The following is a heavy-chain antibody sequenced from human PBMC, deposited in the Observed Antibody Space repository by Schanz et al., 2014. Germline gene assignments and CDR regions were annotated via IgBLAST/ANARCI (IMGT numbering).Heavy chain of an antibody. V-gene: IGHV1-3*01. CDR1: GGTFSTYP. CDR2: INVGNGNM. Sequence: QVQLVQSGAEVKKPGSSMKVSCKASGGTFSTYPINWLRQAPGQGLEWMGRINVGNGNMKYSQKFQGRVTITRDTSASTAYMELRGLRSEDTAVYYCARGGGPEDVFDIWGQGTILTVSS. D-gene: IGHD5-12*01. CDR3: ARGGGPEDVFDI. J-gene: IGHJ3*02.